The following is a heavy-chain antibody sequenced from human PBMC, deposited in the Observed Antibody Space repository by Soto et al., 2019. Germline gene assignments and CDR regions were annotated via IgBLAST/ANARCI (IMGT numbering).Heavy chain of an antibody. D-gene: IGHD3-22*01. V-gene: IGHV3-48*02. CDR1: GFTFSSYS. Sequence: HPGXSLILSCAASGFTFSSYSMNCVRQAPFKGLEWVSYISSSSSTIYYADSVKGRFTVSRDNAKNSLYLQMNSLRDEDTAMYYCARSRTYYYDSSGHYHLAYWGQGTLVTVSS. J-gene: IGHJ4*02. CDR3: ARSRTYYYDSSGHYHLAY. CDR2: ISSSSSTI.